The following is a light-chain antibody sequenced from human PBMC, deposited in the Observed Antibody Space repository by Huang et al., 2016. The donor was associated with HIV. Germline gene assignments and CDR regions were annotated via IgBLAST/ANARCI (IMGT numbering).Light chain of an antibody. CDR3: HQYNNWPPGT. J-gene: IGKJ1*01. V-gene: IGKV3-15*01. CDR1: QSVSTD. Sequence: EMVMTQSPATLSVSAGERATLSCRASQSVSTDLAWYQQRPGQAPRRLIYGASTRATGSAAMVSGSVAGTDFTLTISSLQSEDVALYYCHQYNNWPPGTFGQGTKVEIK. CDR2: GAS.